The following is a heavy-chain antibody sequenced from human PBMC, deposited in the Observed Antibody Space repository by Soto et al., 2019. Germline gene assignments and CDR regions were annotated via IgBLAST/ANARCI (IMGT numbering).Heavy chain of an antibody. CDR1: GDSVSSNSAA. CDR2: TYYRSKWYN. CDR3: ARVGLGYCSSTSCYIFQYYYGMDV. D-gene: IGHD2-2*02. J-gene: IGHJ6*02. V-gene: IGHV6-1*01. Sequence: SQTLSLTCAISGDSVSSNSAAWNWIRQSPSRGLEWLGRTYYRSKWYNDYAVSVKSRITINPDTSKNQFSLQLNSVTPEDTAAYYCARVGLGYCSSTSCYIFQYYYGMDVWGQGTTVTVSS.